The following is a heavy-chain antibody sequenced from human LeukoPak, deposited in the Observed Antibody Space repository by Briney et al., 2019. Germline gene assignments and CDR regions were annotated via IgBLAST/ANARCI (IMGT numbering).Heavy chain of an antibody. Sequence: VKVSCKASGGTFSSYAISWVRQAPGQGLEWMGGIIPIFGTANYAQKFQGRVTITADESASTAYMELSSLRSEDTAVYYCARAPYYYGSGNGDAFDIWGQGPMVTVSS. D-gene: IGHD3-10*01. V-gene: IGHV1-69*13. CDR1: GGTFSSYA. CDR3: ARAPYYYGSGNGDAFDI. CDR2: IIPIFGTA. J-gene: IGHJ3*02.